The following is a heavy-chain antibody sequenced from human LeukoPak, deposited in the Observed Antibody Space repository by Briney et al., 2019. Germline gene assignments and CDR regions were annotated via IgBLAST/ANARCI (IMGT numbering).Heavy chain of an antibody. D-gene: IGHD3-10*01. CDR3: ARSENYYGSGSYIDY. V-gene: IGHV1-46*01. CDR1: GYTFTSYY. Sequence: VASVKVSCKASGYTFTSYYIHWVRQAPGQGLEWMGIINPSGGSTNYAQKFQGRVTMTRDTSTSTVYMELSSLRSEDTAMYYCARSENYYGSGSYIDYWGQGTLVTVSS. CDR2: INPSGGST. J-gene: IGHJ4*02.